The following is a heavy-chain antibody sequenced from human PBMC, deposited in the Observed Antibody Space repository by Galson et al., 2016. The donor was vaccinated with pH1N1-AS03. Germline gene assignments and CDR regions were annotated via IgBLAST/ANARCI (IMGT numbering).Heavy chain of an antibody. CDR1: SYNFMDYY. D-gene: IGHD3-3*01. V-gene: IGHV1-2*04. CDR2: INPISGGT. CDR3: ARGGFVERKGYFDH. J-gene: IGHJ4*02. Sequence: SVKVSCKASSYNFMDYYIHWVRQAPGQGLEWMGWINPISGGTNYVQKFQGWVTLTRDTSITTASMELRSDDSAVYYCARGGFVERKGYFDHWGQGTLVTVSS.